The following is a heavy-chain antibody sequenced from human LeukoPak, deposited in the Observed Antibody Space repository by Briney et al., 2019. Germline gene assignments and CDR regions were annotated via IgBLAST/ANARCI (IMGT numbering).Heavy chain of an antibody. Sequence: GGSLRLSCAASGFTFSDHWMSWVRQAPGKGLEWVANIKEDGNEKYYADSVKGRFTISRDNTKNTLYLQMNSLRAEDTAVYYCAKEREDYYGSGTSGYWGQGTLVTVSS. J-gene: IGHJ4*02. V-gene: IGHV3-7*03. CDR2: IKEDGNEK. CDR3: AKEREDYYGSGTSGY. CDR1: GFTFSDHW. D-gene: IGHD3-10*01.